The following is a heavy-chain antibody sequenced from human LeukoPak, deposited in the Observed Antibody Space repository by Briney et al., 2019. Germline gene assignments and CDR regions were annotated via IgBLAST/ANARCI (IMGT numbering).Heavy chain of an antibody. CDR3: ARPSDLVPAARARGYYYYGMDV. V-gene: IGHV1-8*01. Sequence: ASVKVSCKASGYTFTSYDINWVRQATGQGLEWMGWMNPNSGNTGYAQKFQGRVTMTRNTSISTAYMELSSLRSEDTAVYYCARPSDLVPAARARGYYYYGMDVWGQGTTVTVSS. J-gene: IGHJ6*02. CDR1: GYTFTSYD. CDR2: MNPNSGNT. D-gene: IGHD2-2*01.